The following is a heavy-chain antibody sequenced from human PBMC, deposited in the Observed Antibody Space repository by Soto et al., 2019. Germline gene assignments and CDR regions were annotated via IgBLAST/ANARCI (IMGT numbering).Heavy chain of an antibody. CDR1: GGSINSGGYS. CDR3: ARVGLITIFGVVRHYYFDY. CDR2: IYHSGST. J-gene: IGHJ4*02. V-gene: IGHV4-30-2*01. Sequence: SETLSLTCAVSGGSINSGGYSWSWIRQPPGKGLEWIGYIYHSGSTYYNPSLKSRVTISVDRSKNQFSLKLSSVTAADTAVYYCARVGLITIFGVVRHYYFDYWGQGTLVTVSS. D-gene: IGHD3-3*01.